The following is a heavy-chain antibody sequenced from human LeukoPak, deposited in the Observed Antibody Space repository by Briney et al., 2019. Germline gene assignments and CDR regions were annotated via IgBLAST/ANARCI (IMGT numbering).Heavy chain of an antibody. Sequence: PGGSLRLSCAASGFTFSSYSMNWVRQAPGKGLEWVSSISSSSSYIYYADSVKGRFTISRDNAKNSLYLQMNSLRAEDTAVYYCARVSRWELWAFDIWGQGTMVTVSS. CDR2: ISSSSSYI. CDR3: ARVSRWELWAFDI. D-gene: IGHD1-26*01. J-gene: IGHJ3*02. CDR1: GFTFSSYS. V-gene: IGHV3-21*01.